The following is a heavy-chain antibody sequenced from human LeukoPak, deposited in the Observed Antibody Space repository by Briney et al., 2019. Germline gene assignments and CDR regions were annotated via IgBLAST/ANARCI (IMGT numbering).Heavy chain of an antibody. Sequence: SETLSLTCAVSGGSMFNYYWNWIRQPPGKGLEWIGYVYVNGITNYSPSLRSRGTISIATSKNQFSLRLTSVTAADTAIHYCARRAYYDSSGYYPTSGYFDPWGRGTLVSVS. CDR2: VYVNGIT. CDR3: ARRAYYDSSGYYPTSGYFDP. V-gene: IGHV4-4*08. CDR1: GGSMFNYY. J-gene: IGHJ2*01. D-gene: IGHD3-22*01.